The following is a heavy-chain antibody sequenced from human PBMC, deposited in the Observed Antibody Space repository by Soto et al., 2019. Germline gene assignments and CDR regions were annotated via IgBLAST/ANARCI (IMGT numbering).Heavy chain of an antibody. CDR3: ARDGGSSSWSNYYFDY. J-gene: IGHJ4*02. CDR1: GGTFSSYT. D-gene: IGHD6-13*01. V-gene: IGHV1-69*08. Sequence: QVQLVQSGAEVKKPGSSVKVSCKASGGTFSSYTISWVRQAPGQGLEWMGRIIPILGIANYAQKFQGRVKITADKSTSTAYMELSSLRSEDTAVYYCARDGGSSSWSNYYFDYWGQGTLVTVSS. CDR2: IIPILGIA.